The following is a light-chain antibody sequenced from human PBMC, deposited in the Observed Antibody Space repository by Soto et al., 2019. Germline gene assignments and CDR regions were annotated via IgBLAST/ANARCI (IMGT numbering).Light chain of an antibody. CDR1: QTVTDY. CDR2: DAS. CDR3: QQYDNLPLT. J-gene: IGKJ4*01. V-gene: IGKV1-33*01. Sequence: DIQMTQSPSSLSASVGDRVTISCRAGQTVTDYLNWYQHNPGKAPKLLIYDASNLETGVPSRFSGSGSGTDFTFTISSLQPEDIATYYCQQYDNLPLTFGGGTKVDIK.